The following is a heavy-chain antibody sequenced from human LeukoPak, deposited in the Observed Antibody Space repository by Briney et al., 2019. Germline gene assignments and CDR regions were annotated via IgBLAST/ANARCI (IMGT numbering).Heavy chain of an antibody. Sequence: SETLSLTCAVYGGSFSGYYWSWIRQPPGKGLEWIGEINHSGSTNYNPSLKSRVTISVDTSKNQFSLKLSSVTAADTAVYYCARGQRIAMTDWGQGTLVTVSS. V-gene: IGHV4-34*01. CDR2: INHSGST. CDR1: GGSFSGYY. CDR3: ARGQRIAMTD. D-gene: IGHD3-22*01. J-gene: IGHJ4*02.